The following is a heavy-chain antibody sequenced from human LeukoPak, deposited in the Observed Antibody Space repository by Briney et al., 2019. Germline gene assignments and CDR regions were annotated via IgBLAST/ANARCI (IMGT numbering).Heavy chain of an antibody. CDR1: GYSFNNYW. D-gene: IGHD5-24*01. V-gene: IGHV5-51*01. CDR2: IYPDDSDT. Sequence: GESLKISCKASGYSFNNYWIDWVRQMPGKGLEWMGIIYPDDSDTRYSPSFQGQVTISADKSISTAYLQWNSLKASDTAIYYCARRGDAYNLGCFDPWGQGTLVTVSS. CDR3: ARRGDAYNLGCFDP. J-gene: IGHJ5*02.